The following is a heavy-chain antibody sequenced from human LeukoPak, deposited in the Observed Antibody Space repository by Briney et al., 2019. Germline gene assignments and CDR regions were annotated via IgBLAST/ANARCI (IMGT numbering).Heavy chain of an antibody. D-gene: IGHD1-20*01. Sequence: GGSLRLSCAASGFTLSSYAMSWVRQAPGKGLEWVSTISGSGGSRYNAESVRGRFTISRDNSKNTLHLQMNSLRAEDTAVYYCAKGVTGTRPDYFDYWGQGTLVTVSS. CDR1: GFTLSSYA. CDR3: AKGVTGTRPDYFDY. V-gene: IGHV3-23*01. J-gene: IGHJ4*02. CDR2: ISGSGGSR.